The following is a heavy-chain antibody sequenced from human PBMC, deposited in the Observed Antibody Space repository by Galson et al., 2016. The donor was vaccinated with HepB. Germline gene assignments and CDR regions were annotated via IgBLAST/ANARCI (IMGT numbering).Heavy chain of an antibody. CDR1: GFSVVSNY. CDR3: ARDLSTSWFMGWFDT. Sequence: LRLSCAASGFSVVSNYMSWVRQPPGKGLEWVAVIYSGGDTYYADSVGGRFSISRDNSNNTVHLQMNSLRTEDTAVYYCARDLSTSWFMGWFDTWGQGTLVTVSS. D-gene: IGHD3-10*01. CDR2: IYSGGDT. J-gene: IGHJ5*02. V-gene: IGHV3-53*01.